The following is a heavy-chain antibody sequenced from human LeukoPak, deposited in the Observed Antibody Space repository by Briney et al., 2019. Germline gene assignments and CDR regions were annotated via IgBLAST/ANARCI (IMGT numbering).Heavy chain of an antibody. CDR2: IKQDGSEK. D-gene: IGHD3-10*01. CDR1: GFSFSRYW. V-gene: IGHV3-7*01. Sequence: TGGSLRLSCAASGFSFSRYWMSWVRQAPGKGREWVANIKQDGSEKNYVESVKGRFTISRDNAKNSLYLQTNSLRAEDTAVYYCARAGQEWFGELGFDQWGQGTLVIVSS. CDR3: ARAGQEWFGELGFDQ. J-gene: IGHJ4*02.